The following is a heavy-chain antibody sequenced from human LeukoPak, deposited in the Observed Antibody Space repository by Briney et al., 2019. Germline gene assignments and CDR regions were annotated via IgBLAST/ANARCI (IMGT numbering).Heavy chain of an antibody. J-gene: IGHJ4*02. CDR1: GFTFSSYG. CDR3: ARDSGSGSYYLAYYVY. Sequence: PGRSLRLSCAASGFTFSSYGMHWVRQAPGKGLEWVAVIWYDGSNKYYADSVKGRFTISRDNSKNTLYLQMNSLRAEGTAVYYCARDSGSGSYYLAYYVYWGQGTLVTVSS. D-gene: IGHD3-10*01. CDR2: IWYDGSNK. V-gene: IGHV3-33*01.